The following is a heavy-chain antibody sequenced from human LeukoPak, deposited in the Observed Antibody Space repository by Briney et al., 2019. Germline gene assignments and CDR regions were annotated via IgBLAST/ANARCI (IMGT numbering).Heavy chain of an antibody. CDR1: GYTFTSYA. D-gene: IGHD2-15*01. J-gene: IGHJ6*02. Sequence: ASVKVSCKASGYTFTSYAMNWVRQAPGQGLEWMGWINTNTGNPTYAQGFTGRFVFSLDTSVSTAYLQISSLKAEDTAVYYCARDRYCSGGSCYYWPFYYYYYGMDVWGQGITVTVSS. V-gene: IGHV7-4-1*02. CDR3: ARDRYCSGGSCYYWPFYYYYYGMDV. CDR2: INTNTGNP.